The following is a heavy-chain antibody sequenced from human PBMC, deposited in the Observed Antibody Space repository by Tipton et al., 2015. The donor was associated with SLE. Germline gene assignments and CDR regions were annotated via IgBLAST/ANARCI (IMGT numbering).Heavy chain of an antibody. CDR3: ARWIPLTGINV. CDR2: INHGGST. Sequence: TLSLTCAVYGGSFSGYYWTWIRQPPGKGLEWIGEINHGGSTNYNPSLKSRVTISEDTSKNQFSLKLTSVTAADTAVYYCARWIPLTGINVWGQGTLVTVSS. CDR1: GGSFSGYY. V-gene: IGHV4-34*01. J-gene: IGHJ4*02. D-gene: IGHD5-18*01.